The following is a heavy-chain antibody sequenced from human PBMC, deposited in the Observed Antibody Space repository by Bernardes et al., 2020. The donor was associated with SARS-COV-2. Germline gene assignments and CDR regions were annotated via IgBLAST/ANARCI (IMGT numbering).Heavy chain of an antibody. V-gene: IGHV3-23*01. J-gene: IGHJ4*02. CDR2: ISGSGGST. CDR1: GFTFSSYA. CDR3: AILNYDFWSGYMDY. Sequence: GGSLRLSCAASGFTFSSYAMSWVRQAPGKGLEWVSAISGSGGSTYYADSVKGRFTISRDNSKNTLYLQMNSLRAEDTAVYYCAILNYDFWSGYMDYWGQGTLVTVSS. D-gene: IGHD3-3*01.